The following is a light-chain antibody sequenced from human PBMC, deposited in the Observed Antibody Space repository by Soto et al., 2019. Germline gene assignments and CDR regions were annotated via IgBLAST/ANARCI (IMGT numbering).Light chain of an antibody. CDR1: QSISSSF. J-gene: IGKJ3*01. V-gene: IGKV3-20*01. CDR2: GAS. CDR3: QQYDSWPPLFT. Sequence: EIVLTQSPGILSLSPGERASLSCGASQSISSSFLAWYQQKPGQAPRLLIYGASSRATGIPDRFSGTGSETDFTLTISRLEPEDFAVYYCQQYDSWPPLFTFGPGTKVDLK.